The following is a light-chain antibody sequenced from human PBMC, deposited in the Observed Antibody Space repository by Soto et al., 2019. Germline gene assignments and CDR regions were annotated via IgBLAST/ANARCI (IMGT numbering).Light chain of an antibody. CDR1: SSDVGGYNY. Sequence: QFALTQPPSASGSPGQSVTISCTGTSSDVGGYNYVAWYQQHPGKAPKLMIYEVSKRPSGVPDRFSGSKSGNTASLTVSGLQAEDEADYYCSSYAGSSGKVFGGGTKLTVL. J-gene: IGLJ2*01. V-gene: IGLV2-8*01. CDR3: SSYAGSSGKV. CDR2: EVS.